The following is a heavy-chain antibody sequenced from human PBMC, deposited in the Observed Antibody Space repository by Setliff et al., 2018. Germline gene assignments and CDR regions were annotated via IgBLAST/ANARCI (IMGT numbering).Heavy chain of an antibody. V-gene: IGHV4-61*09. Sequence: TLSLTCTVSDGSLYSGNYYWTWIRQPAGKALEWIGHIHGTEGTHYNPSLESRVTISRDKSPNQFSLMLRSATAADTALYYCARGYYNGRGYYYLPCSFDSWGRGIVVTVSS. CDR1: DGSLYSGNYY. D-gene: IGHD3-10*01. J-gene: IGHJ4*02. CDR2: IHGTEGT. CDR3: ARGYYNGRGYYYLPCSFDS.